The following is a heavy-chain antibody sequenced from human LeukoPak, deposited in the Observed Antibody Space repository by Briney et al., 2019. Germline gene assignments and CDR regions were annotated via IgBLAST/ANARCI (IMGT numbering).Heavy chain of an antibody. CDR1: GYSFTSYW. CDR2: IYPGDSDT. Sequence: GESLKISCKGSGYSFTSYWIGWVRQMPGKGLEWMGIIYPGDSDTRYSPSFQGQVTISADKPISTAYLQWSSLKASDTAMYYCARLAVSSSYAFDIWGQGTMVTVSS. CDR3: ARLAVSSSYAFDI. J-gene: IGHJ3*02. D-gene: IGHD6-6*01. V-gene: IGHV5-51*01.